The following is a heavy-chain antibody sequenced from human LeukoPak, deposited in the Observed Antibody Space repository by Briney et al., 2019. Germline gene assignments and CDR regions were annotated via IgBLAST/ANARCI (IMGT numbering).Heavy chain of an antibody. CDR3: ARGRWLVEYCFDY. CDR1: GFTFSSYW. Sequence: GGSLRLSCAASGFTFSSYWMSWVRQAPGKGLEWVANIKQDGSEKYYVDSVKGRFTISRDNAKNSLYLQMNSLRAEDTAVYYCARGRWLVEYCFDYWGQGTLVTVSS. J-gene: IGHJ4*02. V-gene: IGHV3-7*01. D-gene: IGHD6-19*01. CDR2: IKQDGSEK.